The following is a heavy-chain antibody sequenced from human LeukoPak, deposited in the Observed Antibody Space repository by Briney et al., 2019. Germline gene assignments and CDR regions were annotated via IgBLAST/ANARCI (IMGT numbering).Heavy chain of an antibody. CDR2: IYYSGST. CDR1: GGSISSYY. D-gene: IGHD5-18*01. Sequence: SETLSLTCTVSGGSISSYYWSWIRQPPGKGLEWIGYIYYSGSTNYNPSLKSRITISVDTSKNQFSLKLSSVTAADTAVYYCARHLYSHDYDYWGQGTLVTVSS. CDR3: ARHLYSHDYDY. J-gene: IGHJ4*02. V-gene: IGHV4-59*08.